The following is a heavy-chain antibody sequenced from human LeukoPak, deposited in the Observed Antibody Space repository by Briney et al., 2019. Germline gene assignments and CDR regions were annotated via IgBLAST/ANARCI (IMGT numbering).Heavy chain of an antibody. CDR1: GFSFSSYA. CDR3: AKGTNWNYYFDY. V-gene: IGHV3-23*01. D-gene: IGHD1-7*01. Sequence: GGSPRLSCAASGFSFSSYAMSWVRQAPGEGLEWFSAISGSGGSIYYADSVKGRFTISRDNPMTPLYLQMNSLRAEDTAVYYCAKGTNWNYYFDYWGQGTLVTVSS. J-gene: IGHJ4*02. CDR2: ISGSGGSI.